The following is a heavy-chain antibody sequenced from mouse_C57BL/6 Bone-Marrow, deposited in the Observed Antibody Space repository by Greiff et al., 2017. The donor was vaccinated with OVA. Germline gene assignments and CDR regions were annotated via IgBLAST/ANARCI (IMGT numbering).Heavy chain of an antibody. CDR3: ARVSYYYGSSYAWFAY. CDR2: IWTGGGT. V-gene: IGHV2-9-1*01. CDR1: GFSLTSYA. J-gene: IGHJ3*01. Sequence: VKLMESGPGLVAPSQSLSITCTVSGFSLTSYAISWVRQPPGKGLEWLGVIWTGGGTNYNSALKSRLSISKDNSKSQVFLKMNSLQTDDTARYYCARVSYYYGSSYAWFAYWGQGTLVTVSA. D-gene: IGHD1-1*01.